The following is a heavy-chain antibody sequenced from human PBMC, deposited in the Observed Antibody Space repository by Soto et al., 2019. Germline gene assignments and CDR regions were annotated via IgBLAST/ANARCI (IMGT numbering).Heavy chain of an antibody. V-gene: IGHV3-23*01. J-gene: IGHJ6*02. D-gene: IGHD7-27*01. CDR3: AKSLTASNFRLDV. CDR2: ISGGGSNT. Sequence: EVQLLESGGGLVQRGGSLRLSCAASGFPFSSYVMSWVRQAPGKGLEWVSGISGGGSNTFYADSVKGRFTISRDNSNNTLYLQMNSLRADDTAVYYCAKSLTASNFRLDVWGHGTRVTVSS. CDR1: GFPFSSYV.